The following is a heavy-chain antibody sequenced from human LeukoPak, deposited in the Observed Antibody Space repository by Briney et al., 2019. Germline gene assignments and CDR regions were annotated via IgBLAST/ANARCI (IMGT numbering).Heavy chain of an antibody. Sequence: SETLSLTCTVSGGSISSSSYYWGWIRQPPGKGLEWIGSIYYSGSTYYNPSLKSRVTISVDTSKNQFSLKLSSVTAADTAVYYCARQPILNYYDSSGYYYGNWFDPWGQGTLVTVSS. CDR3: ARQPILNYYDSSGYYYGNWFDP. CDR2: IYYSGST. CDR1: GGSISSSSYY. D-gene: IGHD3-22*01. V-gene: IGHV4-39*01. J-gene: IGHJ5*02.